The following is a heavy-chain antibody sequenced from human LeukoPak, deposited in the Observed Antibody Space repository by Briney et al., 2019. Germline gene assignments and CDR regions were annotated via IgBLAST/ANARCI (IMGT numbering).Heavy chain of an antibody. CDR1: GYTFTNYG. V-gene: IGHV1-18*01. CDR2: TSTHNGNK. J-gene: IGHJ4*02. D-gene: IGHD3-10*01. Sequence: ASVKVSCKASGYTFTNYGFSWVRQAPGQGLEWMGWTSTHNGNKMYAQSLQGRVTVTTDTSTSTTYMELTSLRSDDTAVYYCARDLRRGSYYDGHYLDFWGQGTLVTVSP. CDR3: ARDLRRGSYYDGHYLDF.